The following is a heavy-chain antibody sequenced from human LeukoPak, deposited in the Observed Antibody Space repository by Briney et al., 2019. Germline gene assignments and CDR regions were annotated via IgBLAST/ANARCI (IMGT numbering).Heavy chain of an antibody. CDR3: ARHAGGISATGTRPFDY. J-gene: IGHJ4*02. CDR1: GASFISSTYY. D-gene: IGHD6-13*01. Sequence: SETLSLPCTASGASFISSTYYRGWIRQPPGKGLGGIGIIYYSGSTYYNPSLKSRFTMSGDTSKNQFSLKLSSVTAADTAVYYCARHAGGISATGTRPFDYWGQGTLVTVSS. CDR2: IYYSGST. V-gene: IGHV4-39*01.